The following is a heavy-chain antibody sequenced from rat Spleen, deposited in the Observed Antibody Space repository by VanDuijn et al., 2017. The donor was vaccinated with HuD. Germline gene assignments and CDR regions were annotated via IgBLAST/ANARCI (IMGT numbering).Heavy chain of an antibody. V-gene: IGHV2-4*01. CDR1: GFSLTNYG. CDR2: IWSGGTT. CDR3: ARGGYYGYVMDA. Sequence: QVQLKESGPGLVQPSQTLSLTCTVSGFSLTNYGVSWVRQPPGKGLEWIGAIWSGGTTDYSSALKSRLSISRDTSKSQVFLKMNSLQTEDIATYYCARGGYYGYVMDAWGQGASVTVSS. D-gene: IGHD1-6*01. J-gene: IGHJ4*01.